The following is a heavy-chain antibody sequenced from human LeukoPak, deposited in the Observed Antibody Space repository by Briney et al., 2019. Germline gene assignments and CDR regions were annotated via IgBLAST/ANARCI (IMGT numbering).Heavy chain of an antibody. Sequence: SGPTLVNPTQTLTLTCTFSGFSLSTSGMRVSWIRQPPGKALEWLARIDWDDNKFYSTSLKTRLTISKDPTKNQVVPTMTNMDPLDTATYYGAPVPPPPADCSGGSCYQGWFDPWGQGTLVTVSS. J-gene: IGHJ5*02. D-gene: IGHD2-15*01. CDR2: IDWDDNK. V-gene: IGHV2-70*04. CDR1: GFSLSTSGMR. CDR3: APVPPPPADCSGGSCYQGWFDP.